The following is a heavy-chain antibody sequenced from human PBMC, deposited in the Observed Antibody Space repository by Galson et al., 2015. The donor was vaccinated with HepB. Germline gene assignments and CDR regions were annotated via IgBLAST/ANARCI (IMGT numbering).Heavy chain of an antibody. V-gene: IGHV3-33*01. J-gene: IGHJ3*02. CDR1: GFTFSSYG. Sequence: SLRLSCAASGFTFSSYGMHWVRQAPGKGLEWVAVIWYDGSNKYYADSVKGRFTISRDNSKNTLYLQMNSLRAEDTAVYYCARDWGGYRDYGEDAFDIWGQGTMVTVSS. CDR2: IWYDGSNK. D-gene: IGHD4-17*01. CDR3: ARDWGGYRDYGEDAFDI.